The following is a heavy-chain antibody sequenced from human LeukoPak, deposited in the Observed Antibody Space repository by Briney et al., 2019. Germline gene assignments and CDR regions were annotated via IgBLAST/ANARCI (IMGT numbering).Heavy chain of an antibody. V-gene: IGHV4-59*08. J-gene: IGHJ4*02. D-gene: IGHD2-21*01. CDR2: IYHTGDS. Sequence: SETLSLTCAVSDVSISDYYWSWLRQPPGKGLEWIGYIYHTGDSNQNPSLKGRVTVTLDTPKNQVSLKVTSVTAADTAVYYCARHAFASALDIWGQGTVVTVSS. CDR1: DVSISDYY. CDR3: ARHAFASALDI.